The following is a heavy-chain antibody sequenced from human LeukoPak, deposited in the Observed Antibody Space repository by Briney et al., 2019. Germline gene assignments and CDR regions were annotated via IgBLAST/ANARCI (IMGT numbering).Heavy chain of an antibody. V-gene: IGHV3-30*18. CDR2: ISYDGSNK. Sequence: GGSLRLSCAASGFTFSTYSMSWVRQAPGKGLEWVALISYDGSNKYYADSVKGRFTISRDNSKNTLYLQMNSLRAEDTAVYYCAKDREISGSYYFDYWGQGTLVTVSS. CDR3: AKDREISGSYYFDY. J-gene: IGHJ4*02. D-gene: IGHD1-26*01. CDR1: GFTFSTYS.